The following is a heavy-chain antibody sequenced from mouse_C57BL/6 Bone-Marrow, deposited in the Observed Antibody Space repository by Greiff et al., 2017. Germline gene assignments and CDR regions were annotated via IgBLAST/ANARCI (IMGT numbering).Heavy chain of an antibody. Sequence: VKLQESGAELVRPGTSVKVSCKASGYAFTNYLIEWVKQRPGQGLEWIGVINPGSGGTNYNEKFKGKATLTADKSSSTAYMQLSSLTSEDSAVYFCAIDSNYSGYFDYWGQGTTLTVSS. CDR3: AIDSNYSGYFDY. V-gene: IGHV1-54*01. D-gene: IGHD2-5*01. CDR2: INPGSGGT. J-gene: IGHJ2*01. CDR1: GYAFTNYL.